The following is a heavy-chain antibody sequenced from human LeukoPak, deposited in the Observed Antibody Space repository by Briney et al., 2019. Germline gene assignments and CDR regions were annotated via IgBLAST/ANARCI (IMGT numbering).Heavy chain of an antibody. CDR3: AKPISGGLAVTADWFHP. V-gene: IGHV3-23*01. J-gene: IGHJ5*01. CDR2: INANSGAT. CDR1: LLAFTVYA. D-gene: IGHD6-19*01. Sequence: VGALRLSRAPSLLAFTVYAMSELRQPPGRGLEGVSTINANSGATSYAASVSGRFTISRDNSKNTLYLHLNTLRADDTATYYCAKPISGGLAVTADWFHPWGQGTLVAVSS.